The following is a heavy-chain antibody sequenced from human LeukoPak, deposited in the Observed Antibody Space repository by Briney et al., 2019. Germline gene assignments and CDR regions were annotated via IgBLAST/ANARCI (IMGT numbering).Heavy chain of an antibody. CDR1: GFTFSSYE. CDR2: ISSSGSTI. CDR3: ARVGPWVNPDYYYYMDV. D-gene: IGHD1-14*01. V-gene: IGHV3-48*03. J-gene: IGHJ6*03. Sequence: GGSLRLSCAASGFTFSSYEMNWVRQAPGKGLEWVSYISSSGSTIYYADSVKGRFTISRDNAKNSLYLQMNSLRAEDTAVYYCARVGPWVNPDYYYYMDVWGKGTTVTVSS.